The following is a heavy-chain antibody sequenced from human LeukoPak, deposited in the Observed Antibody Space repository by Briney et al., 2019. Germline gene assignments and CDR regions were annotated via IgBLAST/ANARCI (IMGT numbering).Heavy chain of an antibody. D-gene: IGHD6-19*01. Sequence: GASVKVSCKVSGYTLTELSMHWVRQAPGKGLEWMGGFDPEDGETIYAQKFQGRVTMTEDTSTDTAYMELSSLRSEDTAVYYCATDRGGYSSGWRFRGGFDYWGQGTLVTVSS. CDR2: FDPEDGET. V-gene: IGHV1-24*01. J-gene: IGHJ4*02. CDR1: GYTLTELS. CDR3: ATDRGGYSSGWRFRGGFDY.